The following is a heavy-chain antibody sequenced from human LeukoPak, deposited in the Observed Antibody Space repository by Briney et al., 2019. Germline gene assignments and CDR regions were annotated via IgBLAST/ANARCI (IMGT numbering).Heavy chain of an antibody. CDR2: ISAYNGNT. V-gene: IGHV1-18*01. CDR3: AREVVAGVGATTIVY. Sequence: ASVKLSCKASGYTFTSYGISWVRQAPGQGIEWMGWISAYNGNTNYAQKLQGRVTMTTDTSTSTAYMDLRSLRADDTAVYYCAREVVAGVGATTIVYWGQGTLVTVSS. CDR1: GYTFTSYG. J-gene: IGHJ4*02. D-gene: IGHD1-26*01.